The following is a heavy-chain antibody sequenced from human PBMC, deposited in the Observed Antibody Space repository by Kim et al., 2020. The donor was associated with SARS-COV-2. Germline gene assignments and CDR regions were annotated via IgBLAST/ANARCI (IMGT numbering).Heavy chain of an antibody. CDR2: INHSGST. Sequence: SETLSLTCAVYGGSFSGYYWSWIRQPPGKGLEWIGEINHSGSTNYNPSLKSRVTISVDTSKNQFSLKLSSVTAADTAVYYCARDIVGATGDYWGQGTLVTVSS. V-gene: IGHV4-34*01. CDR3: ARDIVGATGDY. CDR1: GGSFSGYY. D-gene: IGHD1-26*01. J-gene: IGHJ4*02.